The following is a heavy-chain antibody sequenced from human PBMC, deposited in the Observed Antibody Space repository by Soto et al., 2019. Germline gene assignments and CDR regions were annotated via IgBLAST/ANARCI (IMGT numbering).Heavy chain of an antibody. D-gene: IGHD6-13*01. CDR3: ARHVVAAAENPENYFDY. CDR2: IYYSGST. Sequence: TSETLSLTCTVSGGSISSSSYYWGWIRQPPGKGLEWIGSIYYSGSTYYNPSLKSRVTISVDTSKNQFSLKLSSVTAADTAVYYCARHVVAAAENPENYFDYWGQGTLVTVSS. V-gene: IGHV4-39*01. CDR1: GGSISSSSYY. J-gene: IGHJ4*02.